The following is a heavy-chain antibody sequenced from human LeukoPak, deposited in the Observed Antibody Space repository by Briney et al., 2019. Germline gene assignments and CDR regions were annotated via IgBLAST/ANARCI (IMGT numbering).Heavy chain of an antibody. V-gene: IGHV3-30-3*01. J-gene: IGHJ6*02. Sequence: GGSLRLSCAASGFTFSSYAMSWVRQAPGKGLEWVAVISYDGSNKYYADSVKGRFTISRDNAKNSLYLQMNSLRAEDTAVYYCARADYSPNYYYGMDVWGQGTTVTVSS. CDR1: GFTFSSYA. D-gene: IGHD2-15*01. CDR3: ARADYSPNYYYGMDV. CDR2: ISYDGSNK.